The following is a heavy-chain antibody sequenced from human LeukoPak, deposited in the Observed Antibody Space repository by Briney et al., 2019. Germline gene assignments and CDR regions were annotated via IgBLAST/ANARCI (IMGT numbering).Heavy chain of an antibody. CDR1: GGTFSSYA. V-gene: IGHV1-69*06. Sequence: SVKVSCKASGGTFSSYAISWVRQAPGQGLEWMGGIIPIFGTANYAQKFQGRVTITADKSTSTAYMELGSLRSEDTAVYYCARTYGSGSYYIDYWGQGTLVTVSS. CDR3: ARTYGSGSYYIDY. CDR2: IIPIFGTA. D-gene: IGHD3-10*01. J-gene: IGHJ4*02.